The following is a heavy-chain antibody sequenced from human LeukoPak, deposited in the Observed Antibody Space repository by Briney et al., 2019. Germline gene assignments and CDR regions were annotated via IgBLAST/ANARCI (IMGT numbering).Heavy chain of an antibody. CDR3: ARSGRLDILTRSASYYYYYYMDV. CDR1: GYSFTSYW. D-gene: IGHD3-9*01. Sequence: PGESLKISCKGSGYSFTSYWIGWVRQMPGKGLEWMGIIYPGDSDTRYSPSFQGQVTISADKSISTAYLQWSSLKASDTAMHYCARSGRLDILTRSASYYYYYYMDVWGKGTTVTVSS. J-gene: IGHJ6*03. CDR2: IYPGDSDT. V-gene: IGHV5-51*01.